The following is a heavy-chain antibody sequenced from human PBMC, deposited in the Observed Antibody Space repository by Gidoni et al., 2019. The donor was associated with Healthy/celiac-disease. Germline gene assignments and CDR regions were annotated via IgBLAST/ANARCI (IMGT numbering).Heavy chain of an antibody. V-gene: IGHV4-59*01. D-gene: IGHD4-17*01. CDR3: ARIYGDYDAFDI. CDR1: GCSISRYY. J-gene: IGHJ3*02. CDR2: IYYSGST. Sequence: QVQLQESGAGLVKPTETLSLNCTASGCSISRYYWSWIRQPPGKGLEWIGYIYYSGSTNYNPSLKSRVTISVDTSKNQFSLKLSSVTAADTAVYYCARIYGDYDAFDIWGQGTMVTVSS.